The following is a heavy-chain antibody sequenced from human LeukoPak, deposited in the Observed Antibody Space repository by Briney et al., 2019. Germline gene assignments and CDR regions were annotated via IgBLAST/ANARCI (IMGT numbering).Heavy chain of an antibody. D-gene: IGHD3-22*01. J-gene: IGHJ4*02. CDR2: ISGSGGST. CDR1: GFTFSSYA. CDR3: ANTYYYDSSGYYYGFFDY. Sequence: GGSLRLSCAASGFTFSSYAMSWVRQAPGKGLEWVSAISGSGGSTYCADSVKGRFTISRDNSKNTLYLQMNSLRAEDTAVYYCANTYYYDSSGYYYGFFDYWGQGTLVTVSS. V-gene: IGHV3-23*01.